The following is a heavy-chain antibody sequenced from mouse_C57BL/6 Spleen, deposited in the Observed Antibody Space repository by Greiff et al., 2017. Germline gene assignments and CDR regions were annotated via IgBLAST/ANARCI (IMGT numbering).Heavy chain of an antibody. J-gene: IGHJ1*03. CDR2: IRNKANGYTT. Sequence: EVQGVESGGGLVQPGGSLSLSCAASGFTFTDYYMSWVRQPPGKALEWVGFIRNKANGYTTEYSASVKGRFTISRDNYQSILYLQMHALRAEDSATYYCARYSNYMYFDGWGTVTTVTAST. D-gene: IGHD2-1*01. CDR1: GFTFTDYY. CDR3: ARYSNYMYFDG. V-gene: IGHV7-3*01.